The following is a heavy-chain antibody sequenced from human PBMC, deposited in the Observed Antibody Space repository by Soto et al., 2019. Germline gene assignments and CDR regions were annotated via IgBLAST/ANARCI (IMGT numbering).Heavy chain of an antibody. CDR2: IKQDGSEK. Sequence: PAGSLRLSCAASGFSFSSYWMSWVRQAPGKGLEWVANIKQDGSEKYYGDSVKGRFTISRDNAKNALYLQMNSLRAEDTAVYYCARVKIGIGELDFWGQGTLVTVSS. CDR3: ARVKIGIGELDF. CDR1: GFSFSSYW. V-gene: IGHV3-7*01. J-gene: IGHJ4*02. D-gene: IGHD1-7*01.